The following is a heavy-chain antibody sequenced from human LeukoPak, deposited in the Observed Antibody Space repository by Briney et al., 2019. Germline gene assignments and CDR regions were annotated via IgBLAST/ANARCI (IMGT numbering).Heavy chain of an antibody. D-gene: IGHD2-2*01. Sequence: IIYPGASDTRYSPSFQGQVTISADKSISTAYLQWSSLKASDTAIYYCARGISSTYIGDYWGQGTLVTVSS. CDR3: ARGISSTYIGDY. CDR2: IYPGASDT. V-gene: IGHV5-51*01. J-gene: IGHJ4*02.